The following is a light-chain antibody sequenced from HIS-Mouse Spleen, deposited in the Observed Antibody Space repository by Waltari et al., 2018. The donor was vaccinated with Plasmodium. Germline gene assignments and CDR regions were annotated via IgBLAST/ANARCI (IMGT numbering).Light chain of an antibody. V-gene: IGLV3-10*01. J-gene: IGLJ3*02. Sequence: SYELKQPPSVSVSPGQTARITCSGDALPKKYASWYQQKSGQAPVLVIYEDSKRPSGIPERFSGSSSGTMATWTISGAQVEDEADYYCYSTDSSGNHRVFGGGTKLTVL. CDR1: ALPKKY. CDR2: EDS. CDR3: YSTDSSGNHRV.